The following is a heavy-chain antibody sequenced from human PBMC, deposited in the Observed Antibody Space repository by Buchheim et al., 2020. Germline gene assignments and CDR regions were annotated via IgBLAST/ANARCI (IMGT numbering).Heavy chain of an antibody. CDR1: GFTFSSYS. J-gene: IGHJ4*02. V-gene: IGHV3-21*01. CDR2: ISSSSSYI. CDR3: ARDPNYDFWSGFGRRNAKYYFDY. Sequence: EVQLVESGGGLVKPGGSLRLSCAASGFTFSSYSMNWVRQAPGKGLEWVSSISSSSSYIYYADSVKGRFTISRDNAKNSLSLQMNSLRAEDTAVYYCARDPNYDFWSGFGRRNAKYYFDYWGQGTL. D-gene: IGHD3-3*01.